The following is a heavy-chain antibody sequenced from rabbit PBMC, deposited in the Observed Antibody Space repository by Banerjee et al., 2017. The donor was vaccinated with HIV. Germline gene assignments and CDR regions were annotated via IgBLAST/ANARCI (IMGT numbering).Heavy chain of an antibody. Sequence: QEQLVESGGGLVQPGGSLKLSCKASGFDFSGYGVSWVRQAPGKGLEWIGYIDPIFVNTYYANWVNGRFTISSHNAQNTVFLQMTSLTVADTATYFCARIAYAVWGYADWLDLWGQGTLVTVS. CDR1: GFDFSGYG. CDR3: ARIAYAVWGYADWLDL. V-gene: IGHV1S47*01. D-gene: IGHD6-1*01. CDR2: IDPIFVNT. J-gene: IGHJ5*01.